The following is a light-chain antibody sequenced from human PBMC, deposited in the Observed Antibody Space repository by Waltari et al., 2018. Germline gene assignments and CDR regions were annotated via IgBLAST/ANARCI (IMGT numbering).Light chain of an antibody. CDR3: QTGGHGTWV. Sequence: QLVLTQSPSASASLGASVKLTCTLSSGYSSNVIAWLQQQPEKGPRYLMKVNSDGSHSKGDGIPVRFSGSSAGAERYLTISSVQPEDEADYYCQTGGHGTWVFGGGTKLTVL. J-gene: IGLJ3*02. V-gene: IGLV4-69*01. CDR1: SGYSSNV. CDR2: VNSDGSH.